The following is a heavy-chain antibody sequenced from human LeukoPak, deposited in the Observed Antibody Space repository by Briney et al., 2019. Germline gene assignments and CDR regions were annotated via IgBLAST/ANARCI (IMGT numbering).Heavy chain of an antibody. Sequence: PSETLSLTCTVSGGSISNYYWSWIRQPPGKGLEWIGYIYHSGSTYYNPSLKSRVTISVDRSKNQFSLKLSSVTAADTAVYYCARLYGSGSLWYFDYWGQGTLVTVSS. CDR1: GGSISNYY. V-gene: IGHV4-59*12. CDR3: ARLYGSGSLWYFDY. D-gene: IGHD3-10*01. J-gene: IGHJ4*02. CDR2: IYHSGST.